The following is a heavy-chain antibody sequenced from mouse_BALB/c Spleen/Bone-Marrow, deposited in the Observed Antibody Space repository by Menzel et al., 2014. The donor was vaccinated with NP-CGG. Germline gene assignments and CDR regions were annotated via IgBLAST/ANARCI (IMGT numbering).Heavy chain of an antibody. J-gene: IGHJ3*01. CDR2: TYPGDGST. D-gene: IGHD3-2*01. CDR1: GYTFTSYY. V-gene: IGHV1S56*01. CDR3: ARTDSSGSWFAY. Sequence: QVQLQQSGPELVKPGASVKMSCKASGYTFTSYYIHWVKQRPGQGLEWIGWTYPGDGSTKYNEKFKGKTTLTADKSSSTAYMLLSSLTSEDSAIYFCARTDSSGSWFAYWGQGTLVTVSA.